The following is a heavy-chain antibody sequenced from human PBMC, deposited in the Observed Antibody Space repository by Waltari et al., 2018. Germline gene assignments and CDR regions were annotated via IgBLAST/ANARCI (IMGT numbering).Heavy chain of an antibody. CDR2: ISSSSSTI. J-gene: IGHJ4*02. CDR3: ARGDDYYDSSGYEDY. V-gene: IGHV3-48*01. CDR1: GFTFSSYS. D-gene: IGHD3-22*01. Sequence: EVQLVESGGGLVQPGGSLRLSCAASGFTFSSYSMNWVRQAPGKGLEWVSYISSSSSTIYYADSVKGRFTISRDNAKNSLYLQMNSLRAEDTAVYYCARGDDYYDSSGYEDYWGQGTLVTVSS.